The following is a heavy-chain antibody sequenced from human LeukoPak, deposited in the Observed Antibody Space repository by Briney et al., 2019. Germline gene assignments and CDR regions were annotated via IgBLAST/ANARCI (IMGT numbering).Heavy chain of an antibody. CDR1: GFVFSKYA. Sequence: GGSLRLSCVGSGFVFSKYAVHWVRQAPGKGLEWVAVVSYDGDFKLYGDSVKGRFTISRDNSQNMLFLQMNDLRPQDAATYFCARDPYSHDSSGFSYFLQYWDQGTVVTVSS. V-gene: IGHV3-30-3*01. D-gene: IGHD6-19*01. J-gene: IGHJ4*02. CDR2: VSYDGDFK. CDR3: ARDPYSHDSSGFSYFLQY.